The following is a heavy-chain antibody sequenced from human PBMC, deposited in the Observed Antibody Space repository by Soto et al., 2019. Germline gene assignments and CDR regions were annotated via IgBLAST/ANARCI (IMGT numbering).Heavy chain of an antibody. J-gene: IGHJ4*02. CDR2: IWYDGSNK. CDR3: ARGSTYYYDSSGYYHIDY. D-gene: IGHD3-22*01. Sequence: GGSLRLSCAASGFTFSSYGMHWVRQAPGKGLEWVAVIWYDGSNKYYADSVKGRFTISRDNSKNTLYLQMNSLRAEDTAVYYCARGSTYYYDSSGYYHIDYWGQGTLVTVSS. CDR1: GFTFSSYG. V-gene: IGHV3-33*01.